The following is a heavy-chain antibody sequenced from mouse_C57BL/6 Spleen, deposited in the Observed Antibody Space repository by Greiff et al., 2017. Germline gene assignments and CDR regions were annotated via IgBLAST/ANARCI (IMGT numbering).Heavy chain of an antibody. D-gene: IGHD1-1*01. CDR3: ARGFITTVVRGSYWYFYV. CDR2: IYPGDGDT. Sequence: VQLQQSGAELVKPGASVKISCKASGYAFSSYWMNWVKQRPGKGLEWIGQIYPGDGDTTYNGKFKGKATLTADKSSSTAYMQLSSLTSEDSAVYFCARGFITTVVRGSYWYFYVWGTGTTVTVSS. J-gene: IGHJ1*03. V-gene: IGHV1-80*01. CDR1: GYAFSSYW.